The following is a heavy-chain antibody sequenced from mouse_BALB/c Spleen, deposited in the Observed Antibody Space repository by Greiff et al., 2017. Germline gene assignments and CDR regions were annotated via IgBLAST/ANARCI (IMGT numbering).Heavy chain of an antibody. V-gene: IGHV14-1*02. CDR3: ARFDYYGYWFAY. J-gene: IGHJ3*01. CDR2: IDPENGNT. Sequence: EVKLQESGAELVRPGALVKLSCKASGFNIKDYYMHWVKQRPEQGLEWIGWIDPENGNTIYDPKFQGKASITADTSSNTAYLQLSSLTSEDTAVYYCARFDYYGYWFAYWGQGTLVTVSA. D-gene: IGHD1-2*01. CDR1: GFNIKDYY.